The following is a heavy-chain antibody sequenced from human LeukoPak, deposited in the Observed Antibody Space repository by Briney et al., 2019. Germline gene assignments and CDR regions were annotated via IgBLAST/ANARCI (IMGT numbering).Heavy chain of an antibody. D-gene: IGHD2-8*01. J-gene: IGHJ4*02. CDR2: ISGSGDST. V-gene: IGHV3-23*01. Sequence: PGGSLRLSCAASGLTFSSSAMSWVRQAPGKGLEWVSAISGSGDSTYYADSVKGRFTISRDNSKNTLYLQMNSLRADDTAVYYCAKTRGSMTNFDYWGQGTLVTVSS. CDR1: GLTFSSSA. CDR3: AKTRGSMTNFDY.